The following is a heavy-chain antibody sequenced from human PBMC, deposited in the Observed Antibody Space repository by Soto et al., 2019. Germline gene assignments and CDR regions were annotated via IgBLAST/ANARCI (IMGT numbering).Heavy chain of an antibody. J-gene: IGHJ6*02. Sequence: QVQLVESGGGVVQPGRSLRLSCAASGFTFSSYGMHWVRQAPGKGLEWVAVISYDGSNKYYADSVKGRFTISRDNSKNTLYLQMNSLRAEDTDVYYCAKENGEKKEEQWLEYYYSGMDVWGQGTKVNVSS. D-gene: IGHD6-19*01. CDR1: GFTFSSYG. CDR2: ISYDGSNK. CDR3: AKENGEKKEEQWLEYYYSGMDV. V-gene: IGHV3-30*18.